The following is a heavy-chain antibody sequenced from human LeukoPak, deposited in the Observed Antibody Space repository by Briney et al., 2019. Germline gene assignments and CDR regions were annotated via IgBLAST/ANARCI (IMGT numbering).Heavy chain of an antibody. CDR2: MNPNSGNT. D-gene: IGHD2-21*01. CDR3: ARNVASTGYFVY. V-gene: IGHV1-8*01. CDR1: GYAFTTYE. Sequence: ASVKVSCKASGYAFTTYEINWVRQATGQGLEWLGWMNPNSGNTGYAQKFQGRVSMTRDTSISTAYMELSSLRSEDTAVYYCARNVASTGYFVYWGQGTLVTVSS. J-gene: IGHJ4*02.